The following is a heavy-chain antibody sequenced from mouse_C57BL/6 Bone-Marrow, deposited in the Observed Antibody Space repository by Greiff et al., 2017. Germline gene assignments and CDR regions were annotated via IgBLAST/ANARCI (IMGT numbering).Heavy chain of an antibody. CDR1: GYTFTSYW. CDR3: TRNYYGSSFPYYFDY. J-gene: IGHJ2*01. V-gene: IGHV1-5*01. Sequence: EVQLQQSGTVLARPGASVKMSCKTSGYTFTSYWMHWVKQRPGQGLEWIGAIYPGNSDTSYNQKFKGKAKLTAVTSASTAYMELSSLTNEDSAVYYCTRNYYGSSFPYYFDYWGQGTTLTVSS. D-gene: IGHD1-1*01. CDR2: IYPGNSDT.